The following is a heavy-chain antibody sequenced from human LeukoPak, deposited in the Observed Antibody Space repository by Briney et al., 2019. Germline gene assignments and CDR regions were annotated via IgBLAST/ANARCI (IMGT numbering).Heavy chain of an antibody. CDR3: ARGRSSWDAWFDP. J-gene: IGHJ5*02. CDR2: IYYSGST. V-gene: IGHV4-59*01. Sequence: PSETLSLTCTVSGGSISSYYWSWIRQPPGKGLEWIGYIYYSGSTNYNPSLKGRVTISLDTSKNQFSLKLSSVTAADTAVYYCARGRSSWDAWFDPWGQGTLVTVSS. D-gene: IGHD6-13*01. CDR1: GGSISSYY.